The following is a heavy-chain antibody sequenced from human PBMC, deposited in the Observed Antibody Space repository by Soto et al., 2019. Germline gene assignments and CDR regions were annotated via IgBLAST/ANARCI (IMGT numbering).Heavy chain of an antibody. CDR1: GGSINTIYY. V-gene: IGHV4-39*01. CDR3: ARHPSSLPVAVDY. J-gene: IGHJ4*02. CDR2: IYYSGST. D-gene: IGHD6-19*01. Sequence: QLQLQESGPGLVKPSETLSLTCSVSGGSINTIYYWGWIRQPPGKGLEWVGTIYYSGSTYYNPSLKSRVTISVDTSKNQFSLQLSSVTASDTAVYYCARHPSSLPVAVDYWGQGTLVTVSS.